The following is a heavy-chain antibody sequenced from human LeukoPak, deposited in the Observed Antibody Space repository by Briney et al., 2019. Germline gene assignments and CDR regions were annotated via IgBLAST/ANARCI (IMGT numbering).Heavy chain of an antibody. CDR3: ARENSSDHDY. J-gene: IGHJ4*02. Sequence: PSETLSLTCTVSGGSISSSSYYWGWIRQPPGKGLEWIGSIYYSGSTYYNPSLKSRVTISVDTSKNQFSLKLSSVTAADTAVYYCARENSSDHDYWGQGTLVTVSS. D-gene: IGHD6-19*01. V-gene: IGHV4-39*07. CDR2: IYYSGST. CDR1: GGSISSSSYY.